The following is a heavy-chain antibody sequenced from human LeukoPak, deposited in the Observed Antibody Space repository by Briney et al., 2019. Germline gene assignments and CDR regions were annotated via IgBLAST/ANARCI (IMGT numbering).Heavy chain of an antibody. J-gene: IGHJ5*02. CDR3: ARDLRGAWRGLDP. CDR2: ISYDGSNK. D-gene: IGHD4-17*01. V-gene: IGHV3-30-3*01. CDR1: GFSFSTYA. Sequence: HPGGSLRLSCAASGFSFSTYAMHWVRQAPGKGLEWVAVISYDGSNKYYADSVKGRSTISRDNSKNTLYLQMNSLRAEDTAVYYCARDLRGAWRGLDPWGQGTLVTVSS.